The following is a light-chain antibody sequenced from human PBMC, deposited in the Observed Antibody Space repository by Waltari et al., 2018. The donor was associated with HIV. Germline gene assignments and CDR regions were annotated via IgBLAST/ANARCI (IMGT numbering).Light chain of an antibody. V-gene: IGKV2-28*01. CDR2: WTS. J-gene: IGKJ4*01. Sequence: DIVMTQSPLYLPVTPGESASISCTSTKSLLHSSGFHYLDWYLQKPGRSPQLLIYWTSHRDSGVSDRFSGSGSGTEFALRISRVEAEDVGFYFCMQSLQTPLTFGGGTRVDIK. CDR3: MQSLQTPLT. CDR1: KSLLHSSGFHY.